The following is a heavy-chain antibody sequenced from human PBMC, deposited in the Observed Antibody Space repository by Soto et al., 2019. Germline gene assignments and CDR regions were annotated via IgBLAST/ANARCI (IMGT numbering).Heavy chain of an antibody. V-gene: IGHV3-30*18. J-gene: IGHJ6*02. Sequence: GGSLRLSCAASGFTFSSYGMHWVRQAPGKGLEWVAVISYDGSNKYYADSVKGRFTISRDNSKNTLYLQMNSLRAEDTAVYYCANDTYMATINYDYYYGMDVGGQGTTVTVFS. CDR1: GFTFSSYG. D-gene: IGHD5-12*01. CDR2: ISYDGSNK. CDR3: ANDTYMATINYDYYYGMDV.